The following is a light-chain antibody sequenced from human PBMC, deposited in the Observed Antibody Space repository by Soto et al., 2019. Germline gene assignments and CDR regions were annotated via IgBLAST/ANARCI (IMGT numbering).Light chain of an antibody. Sequence: QSALTQPASVSESPGQSITISCTGTNNDVGNYKLVSWFQHHLGKAPKLIIYEDTKRPSGVANRFSASQSGNTASLTISGLQAEDEDDYYCYSYAGTSTCVFGGGTKLTVL. J-gene: IGLJ3*02. CDR3: YSYAGTSTCV. CDR2: EDT. V-gene: IGLV2-23*01. CDR1: NNDVGNYKL.